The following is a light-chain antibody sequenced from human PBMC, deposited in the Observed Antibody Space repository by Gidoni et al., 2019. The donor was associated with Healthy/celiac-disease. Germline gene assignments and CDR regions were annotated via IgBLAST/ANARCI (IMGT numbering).Light chain of an antibody. CDR3: QQYNSWPRT. Sequence: DILMTQSPATLSVSPRARATLSCRASQSVRSNVAWYQQKPGQAPRLLIYGASTRAAGIPDRFSGSGSGTEFTLTISSLQSEDFAVYYCQQYNSWPRTFGQXTKVEIK. V-gene: IGKV3-15*01. J-gene: IGKJ1*01. CDR2: GAS. CDR1: QSVRSN.